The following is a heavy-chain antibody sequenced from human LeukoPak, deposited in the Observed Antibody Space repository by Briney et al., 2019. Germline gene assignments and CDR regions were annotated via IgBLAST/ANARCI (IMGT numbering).Heavy chain of an antibody. D-gene: IGHD4-11*01. J-gene: IGHJ4*02. CDR1: GFIFNDYS. CDR3: ARDHNYALDN. Sequence: GGSLRLSCAASGFIFNDYSMNWVRPAPGKGLEWISYIGIDSGNTKYADSVKGRFTISGDNAKSSLYLQMNSLRVEDTAVYYCARDHNYALDNGGQGTLVTVSS. V-gene: IGHV3-48*04. CDR2: IGIDSGNT.